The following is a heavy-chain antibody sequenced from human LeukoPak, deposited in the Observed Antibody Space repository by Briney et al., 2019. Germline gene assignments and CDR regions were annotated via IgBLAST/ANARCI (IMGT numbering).Heavy chain of an antibody. J-gene: IGHJ4*02. CDR1: GGSFSGYY. D-gene: IGHD5-24*01. V-gene: IGHV4-34*01. Sequence: TSETLSLTCAVYGGSFSGYYWSWIRQPPGKGLEWIGEINHSGSTNYNPSLRSRVTISVDTSKNQFSLKLSSVTAADTAVYYCARCFAGYNYDYWGQGTLLTVSS. CDR2: INHSGST. CDR3: ARCFAGYNYDY.